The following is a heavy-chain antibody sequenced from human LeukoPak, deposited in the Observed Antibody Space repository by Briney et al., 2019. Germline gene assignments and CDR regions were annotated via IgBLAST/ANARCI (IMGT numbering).Heavy chain of an antibody. CDR2: ISGSGGST. J-gene: IGHJ4*02. V-gene: IGHV3-23*01. CDR1: GFTFSSYA. CDR3: ARDRPNYYGSDGHYYRRDGDY. D-gene: IGHD3-22*01. Sequence: PGGSLRLSCAASGFTFSSYAMSWVRQAPGKGLEWVSAISGSGGSTYYADSVKGRLTITRDNSENTLYLQMHSLRAEDTAVYYCARDRPNYYGSDGHYYRRDGDYWGRGTLVSVSS.